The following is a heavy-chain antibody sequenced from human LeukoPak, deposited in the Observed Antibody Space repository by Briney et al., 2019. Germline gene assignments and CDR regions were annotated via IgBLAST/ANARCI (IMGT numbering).Heavy chain of an antibody. D-gene: IGHD6-13*01. CDR2: IKGDGSEK. V-gene: IGHV3-7*04. J-gene: IGHJ4*02. CDR3: AKDWGYGEAGIDF. CDR1: GFTFSAFW. Sequence: GGSLRLSCAASGFTFSAFWMSWVRQAPGKGLEXXXXIKGDGSEKAYVDSVKGRFSISRDNAENSLYLQMSSLRAEDTAVYYCAKDWGYGEAGIDFWGQGTLVTVSS.